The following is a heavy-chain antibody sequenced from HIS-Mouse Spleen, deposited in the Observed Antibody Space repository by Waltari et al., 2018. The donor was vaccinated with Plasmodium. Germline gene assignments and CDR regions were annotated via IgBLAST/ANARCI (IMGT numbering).Heavy chain of an antibody. CDR1: GGSFSGYY. CDR3: ARVTSSGVYWYFDL. J-gene: IGHJ2*01. CDR2: INHSGST. V-gene: IGHV4-34*01. Sequence: QVQLQQWGAGLLKPSETLSPTCAVHGGSFSGYYWSCIRQPPGKGLEWIGEINHSGSTNYNPSLKSRVTISVDTSKNQFSLKLSSVTAADTAVYYCARVTSSGVYWYFDLWGRGTLVTVSS. D-gene: IGHD3-3*01.